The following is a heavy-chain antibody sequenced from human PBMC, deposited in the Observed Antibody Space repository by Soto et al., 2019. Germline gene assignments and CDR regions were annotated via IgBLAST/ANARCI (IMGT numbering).Heavy chain of an antibody. CDR3: LFFQAEDDIRDHCTVSAFLLNRSSDL. D-gene: IGHD1-1*01. CDR2: IYSGGST. J-gene: IGHJ2*01. Sequence: KGLEWVSAIYSGGSTYYADSVKGRFTISRDNSKNTLYLQMNSLRAEDTAVYYCLFFQAEDDIRDHCTVSAFLLNRSSDL. V-gene: IGHV3-66*01.